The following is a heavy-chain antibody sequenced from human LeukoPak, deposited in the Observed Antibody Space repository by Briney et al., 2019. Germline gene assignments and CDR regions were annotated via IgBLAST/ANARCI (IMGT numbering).Heavy chain of an antibody. V-gene: IGHV1-2*02. J-gene: IGHJ4*02. CDR2: INPNSGGT. CDR1: GYTFTGYY. D-gene: IGHD6-25*01. CDR3: AVSVQAAAIPAFDN. Sequence: ASVKVSCKASGYTFTGYYLHWVRQAPGQGPEWMGWINPNSGGTNYAQKFQGRVTMTRDTSISTAYMELSRLRSDDTAVYYCAVSVQAAAIPAFDNWGQGTLVTVSS.